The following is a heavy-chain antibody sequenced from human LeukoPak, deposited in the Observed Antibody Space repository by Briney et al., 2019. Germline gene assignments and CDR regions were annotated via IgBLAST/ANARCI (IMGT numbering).Heavy chain of an antibody. CDR2: ISGSGGST. Sequence: PGGSLRPSCAVSGFTVSSDYMTWVRQAPGKGLEWVSGISGSGGSTYNADSVKGRFTISRDNSKNMLYLQMNSLRAEDTAVYYCAKHSDYDFWSGYNYHYYMDVWGKGTTVTVSS. J-gene: IGHJ6*03. V-gene: IGHV3-23*01. CDR1: GFTVSSDY. D-gene: IGHD3-3*01. CDR3: AKHSDYDFWSGYNYHYYMDV.